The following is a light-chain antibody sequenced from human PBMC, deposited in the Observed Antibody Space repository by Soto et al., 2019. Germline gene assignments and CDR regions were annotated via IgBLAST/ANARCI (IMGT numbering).Light chain of an antibody. CDR1: SSDDGGYNY. CDR3: SSYTSSSPLV. J-gene: IGLJ2*01. Sequence: QSVLTQPASVSGSPGQSITISCTGTSSDDGGYNYVSWYQQQPGKAPKLMIYDVSNRPSGVSNRVSGAKSGNTASLTISGLQAEDEADYYCSSYTSSSPLVFGGGTKLTVL. CDR2: DVS. V-gene: IGLV2-14*01.